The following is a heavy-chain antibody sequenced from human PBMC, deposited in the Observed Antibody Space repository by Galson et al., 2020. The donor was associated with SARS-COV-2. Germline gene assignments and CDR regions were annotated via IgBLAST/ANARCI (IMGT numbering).Heavy chain of an antibody. Sequence: ASVKVSCKASGYTFTSYPMHSVRQDPGQRLEGMGCNNAGNGNTKYSQKFQGRATITRHTSASTAYMELSSLRSEETAVYYCAREDYYYDSSGYLPNYYYYMDVWGKGTTVTVSS. V-gene: IGHV1-3*01. CDR1: GYTFTSYP. D-gene: IGHD3-22*01. CDR3: AREDYYYDSSGYLPNYYYYMDV. CDR2: NNAGNGNT. J-gene: IGHJ6*03.